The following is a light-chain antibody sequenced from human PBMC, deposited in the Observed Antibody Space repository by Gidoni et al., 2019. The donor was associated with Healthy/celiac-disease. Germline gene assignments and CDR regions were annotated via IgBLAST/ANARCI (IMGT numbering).Light chain of an antibody. Sequence: QSALTQPTSGSGSPGQSVPISCTGTSSDVCGYNYVSWYQQHPGKAPNLMIYEVSKRPSGVPDRFSGSKSGNTASLTVSGLQAEDEADYYCSSYAGSNNVVFGGGTKLTVL. CDR2: EVS. J-gene: IGLJ2*01. V-gene: IGLV2-8*01. CDR3: SSYAGSNNVV. CDR1: SSDVCGYNY.